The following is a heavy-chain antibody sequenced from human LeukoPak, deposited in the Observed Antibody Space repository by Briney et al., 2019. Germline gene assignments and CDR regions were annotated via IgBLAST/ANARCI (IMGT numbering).Heavy chain of an antibody. CDR3: ARVGYDFWSGYSSYFDY. CDR1: GGSFSGYY. D-gene: IGHD3-3*01. V-gene: IGHV4-34*01. CDR2: IKHSGST. J-gene: IGHJ4*02. Sequence: SETLSLTCAVYGGSFSGYYWSWIRQPPGKGLEWIGEIKHSGSTNYNPSLKSRVTISVDTSKNQFSLKLSSVTAADTAVYYCARVGYDFWSGYSSYFDYWGQGTLVTVSS.